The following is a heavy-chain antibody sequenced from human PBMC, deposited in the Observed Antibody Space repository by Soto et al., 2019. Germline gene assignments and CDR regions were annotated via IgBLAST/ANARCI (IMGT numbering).Heavy chain of an antibody. CDR2: IIPMFSTP. Sequence: SVKVSCKASGGPFRSRTFSWVRQAHGQGLEWMGGIIPMFSTPNYAQKFQGRVIITADESTSTVYMELSSLRSEDTAVYYCASPPGPWGQGTLVTVSS. J-gene: IGHJ5*02. V-gene: IGHV1-69*13. CDR3: ASPPGP. CDR1: GGPFRSRT.